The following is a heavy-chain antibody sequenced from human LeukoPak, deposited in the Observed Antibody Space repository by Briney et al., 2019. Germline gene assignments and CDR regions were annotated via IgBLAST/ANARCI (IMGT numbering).Heavy chain of an antibody. CDR3: ARTYYDFWSGYYYAFDI. Sequence: ASVKVSCKVSGYTLTELSMHWVRQAPGKGLEWMGGFDPEDGETIYAQKFQGRVTMTRDTSTSTVYMELSSLRSEDTAVYYCARTYYDFWSGYYYAFDIWGQGTMVTVSS. V-gene: IGHV1-24*01. CDR1: GYTLTELS. J-gene: IGHJ3*02. CDR2: FDPEDGET. D-gene: IGHD3-3*01.